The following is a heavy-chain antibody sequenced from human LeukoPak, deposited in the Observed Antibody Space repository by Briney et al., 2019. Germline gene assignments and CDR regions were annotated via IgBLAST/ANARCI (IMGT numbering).Heavy chain of an antibody. J-gene: IGHJ6*04. CDR2: ISGSGGST. D-gene: IGHD2-15*01. CDR1: GFTFSKYG. Sequence: PGGSLRLFCAASGFTFSKYGMSWVRQAPGKGLEWVSDISGSGGSTYYADSVKGRFTISRDNSKNTLYLQMNSLRAEDTAVYYCANRDCSSGSCCPVRGKGTTVAISS. CDR3: ANRDCSSGSCCPV. V-gene: IGHV3-23*01.